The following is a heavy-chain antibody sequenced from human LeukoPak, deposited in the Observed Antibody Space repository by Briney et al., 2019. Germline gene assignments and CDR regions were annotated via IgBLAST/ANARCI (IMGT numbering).Heavy chain of an antibody. CDR3: AIFGVAHPDY. J-gene: IGHJ4*02. D-gene: IGHD3-3*01. CDR1: GFTFDDYA. Sequence: GGSPRLSCAASGFTFDDYAMHWVRQAPGKGLEWVSGISWNSGSIGYADSVKGRFTISRDNAKNSLYLQMNSLRAEDTALYYCAIFGVAHPDYWGQGTLVTVSS. CDR2: ISWNSGSI. V-gene: IGHV3-9*01.